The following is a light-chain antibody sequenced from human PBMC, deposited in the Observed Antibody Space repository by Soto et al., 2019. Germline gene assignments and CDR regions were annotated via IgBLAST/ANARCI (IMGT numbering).Light chain of an antibody. J-gene: IGKJ1*01. CDR3: QKYNSYPWT. V-gene: IGKV1-5*03. Sequence: DIQMTQSPSTLSASVGDRVTITCRASQSISSWLAWYQQKPGKAPKLLIYKASSLESGVPSRFSGNGSGTKFTLTISSLQPDDFASYYCQKYNSYPWTFGQGTKVEIK. CDR1: QSISSW. CDR2: KAS.